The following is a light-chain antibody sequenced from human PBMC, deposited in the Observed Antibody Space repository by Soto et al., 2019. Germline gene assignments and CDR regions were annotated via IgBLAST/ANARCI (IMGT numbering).Light chain of an antibody. CDR3: LQEHNYQLT. CDR2: AAT. Sequence: AIQMAQSPSSLSASVGDRVTITCRASQGIGNDVGWYQQKPGKAPKLLLYAATTLQSGVPSRFSGTRSGTDFTLTISSLQPEDFATYYCLQEHNYQLTCGGGTKVEIK. J-gene: IGKJ4*01. V-gene: IGKV1-6*02. CDR1: QGIGND.